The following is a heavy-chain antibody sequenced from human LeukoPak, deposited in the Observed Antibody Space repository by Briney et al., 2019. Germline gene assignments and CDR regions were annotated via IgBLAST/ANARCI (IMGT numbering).Heavy chain of an antibody. J-gene: IGHJ6*02. CDR3: AKDNRQYQLLYGYGMDV. Sequence: PGRSLRLSCAASGFTFDDYAMHWVRQAPGKGLEWVSGISWNSGSIGYADSVKGRFTISRDNAKNSLYLQMNSLRAEDTALYYCAKDNRQYQLLYGYGMDVWGQGTTVTVSS. D-gene: IGHD2-2*02. CDR2: ISWNSGSI. CDR1: GFTFDDYA. V-gene: IGHV3-9*01.